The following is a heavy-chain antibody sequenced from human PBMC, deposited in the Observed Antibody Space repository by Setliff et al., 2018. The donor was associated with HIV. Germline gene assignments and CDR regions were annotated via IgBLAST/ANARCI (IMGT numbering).Heavy chain of an antibody. CDR2: IYYSGRT. V-gene: IGHV4-31*03. CDR1: GDSITSGGFY. Sequence: SETLSLTCTVSGDSITSGGFYCNWFRQHPGKGLEWIGWIYYSGRTKYNPSLESRVTISVDTSKNQFSLKLRSVTAADTAVYYCEVAGQWGQGTLVTVS. J-gene: IGHJ4*02. D-gene: IGHD6-19*01. CDR3: EVAGQ.